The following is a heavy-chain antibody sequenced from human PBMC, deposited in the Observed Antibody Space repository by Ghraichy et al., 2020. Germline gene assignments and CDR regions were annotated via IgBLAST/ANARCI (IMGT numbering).Heavy chain of an antibody. CDR3: AKVSVQSSLTGGFDY. CDR1: GFTFSSYA. Sequence: GGSLRLSCAASGFTFSSYAMSWVRQAPGKGLEWVSAISGSGGSTYYADSVKGRFTISRDNSKNTLYLQMNSLRAEDTAVYYCAKVSVQSSLTGGFDYWGQGTLVTVSS. J-gene: IGHJ4*02. D-gene: IGHD7-27*01. V-gene: IGHV3-23*01. CDR2: ISGSGGST.